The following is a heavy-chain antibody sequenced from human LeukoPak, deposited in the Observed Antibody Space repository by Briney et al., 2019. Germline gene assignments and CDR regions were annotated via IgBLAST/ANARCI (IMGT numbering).Heavy chain of an antibody. CDR1: GFIFNGANYA. V-gene: IGHV3-23*01. D-gene: IGHD2-8*02. J-gene: IGHJ3*02. CDR3: AKTYMWSIDAFHI. Sequence: PGGSLRLSCGASGFIFNGANYAMSWVRQAPGKGLEWVSGITARADSTYCADSVKGRVTISRDNSKNTLFLQLNSLRAEDAAVYYCAKTYMWSIDAFHIWGQGTMVTVSS. CDR2: ITARADST.